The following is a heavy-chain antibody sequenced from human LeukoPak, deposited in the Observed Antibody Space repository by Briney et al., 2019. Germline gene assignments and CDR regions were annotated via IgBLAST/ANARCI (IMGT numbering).Heavy chain of an antibody. D-gene: IGHD3-10*01. CDR1: GFTFSGAW. V-gene: IGHV3-74*01. J-gene: IGHJ1*01. CDR3: ARVSGPGMNEYFHL. Sequence: GGSLRLSCAASGFTFSGAWLHWVRHAPGKGLVWVSRINNDGTTTKYADSVKGRFTISRDNAKNTLYLQMNSLRAEDTAVYYWARVSGPGMNEYFHLWGQGTLVTVSS. CDR2: INNDGTTT.